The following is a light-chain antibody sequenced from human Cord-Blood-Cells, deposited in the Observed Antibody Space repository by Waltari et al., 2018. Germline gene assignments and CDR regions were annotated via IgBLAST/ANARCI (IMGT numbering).Light chain of an antibody. J-gene: IGKJ4*01. Sequence: ELVLTQSPATLSLSPGERATLSCRASQSVSSYLAWYQQKPGQAPRLLIYDASNRATGIPARFSGSGSGTDFTLTISSLEPEDFVVYYCQQRSNWPGLTFGGGTKVEIK. CDR1: QSVSSY. V-gene: IGKV3-11*01. CDR2: DAS. CDR3: QQRSNWPGLT.